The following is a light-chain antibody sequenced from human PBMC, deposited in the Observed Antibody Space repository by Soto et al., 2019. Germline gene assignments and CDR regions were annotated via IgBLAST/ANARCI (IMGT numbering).Light chain of an antibody. CDR1: RSDIGDSNY. J-gene: IGLJ3*02. V-gene: IGLV2-8*01. Sequence: QSALTQPPSASGSPGQSVTISCTGSRSDIGDSNYVSWYQQHPRKAPKLIVSEVINRPSGVPDRFSASKSGNTASLTISGLQAEDEADYYCASKAGSSRHVMFGGGTKLTVL. CDR2: EVI. CDR3: ASKAGSSRHVM.